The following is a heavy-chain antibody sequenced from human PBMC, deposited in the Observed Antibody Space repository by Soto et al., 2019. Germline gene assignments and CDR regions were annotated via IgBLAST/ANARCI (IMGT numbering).Heavy chain of an antibody. V-gene: IGHV4-31*03. Sequence: QVQLQESGPGLVKPSQTLSLTCTVSGGSISSGGYYWSWIRQHPGKGLEWIGYIYYSGSTYYNPSLKSRVTISVDTSKNQFSLKLSSVTAADTAVYYCARDGGGGSRWRQDFDYWGQGTLVTVSS. CDR2: IYYSGST. CDR1: GGSISSGGYY. J-gene: IGHJ4*02. CDR3: ARDGGGGSRWRQDFDY. D-gene: IGHD6-19*01.